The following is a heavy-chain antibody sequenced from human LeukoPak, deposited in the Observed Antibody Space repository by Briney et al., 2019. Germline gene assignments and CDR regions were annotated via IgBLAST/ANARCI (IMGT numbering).Heavy chain of an antibody. CDR2: ISSSSSYI. CDR1: GFTLSSYS. D-gene: IGHD2-21*02. Sequence: GGSLRLSCAASGFTLSSYSMNWVRQAPGKGLEWVSSISSSSSYIYYADSVKGRFTISRDNAKNSLYLQMNSLRAEDTAVYYCARDREVVTAIPGWFDPWGQGTLVTVSS. J-gene: IGHJ5*02. CDR3: ARDREVVTAIPGWFDP. V-gene: IGHV3-21*01.